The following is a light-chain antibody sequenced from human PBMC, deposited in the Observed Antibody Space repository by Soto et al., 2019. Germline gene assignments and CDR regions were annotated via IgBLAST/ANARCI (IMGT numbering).Light chain of an antibody. CDR1: QSVSSY. CDR3: QQRSNWPPLIT. Sequence: EIVLTQSPATLSLSPGERATLSCRASQSVSSYLAWYQQKPGQAPRLLIYDASNRATGIPARFSGSGSGTDFTLTISSLEPEDFAVYYGQQRSNWPPLITFGQGIRLEIK. V-gene: IGKV3-11*01. CDR2: DAS. J-gene: IGKJ5*01.